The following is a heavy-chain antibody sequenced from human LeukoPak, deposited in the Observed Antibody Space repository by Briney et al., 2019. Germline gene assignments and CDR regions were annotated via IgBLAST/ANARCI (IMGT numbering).Heavy chain of an antibody. J-gene: IGHJ5*02. CDR1: GGTFSSYA. V-gene: IGHV1-69*13. D-gene: IGHD6-19*01. Sequence: SVKVSCKASGGTFSSYAISWVRQAPGQGLEWMGGIIPIFGTANYAQKFQGRVTITADESTSTAYMELSSLRSEDTAVYYCAGGALPKAVAGTNWFDPWGQGTLVTVSS. CDR3: AGGALPKAVAGTNWFDP. CDR2: IIPIFGTA.